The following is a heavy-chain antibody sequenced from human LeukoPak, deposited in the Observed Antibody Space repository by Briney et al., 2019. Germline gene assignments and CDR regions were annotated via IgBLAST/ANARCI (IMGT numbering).Heavy chain of an antibody. D-gene: IGHD3-22*01. CDR1: GGTFSSYA. Sequence: SVKVSCKASGGTFSSYAISWVRQALGQGLEWMGGIIPIFGTANYAQKFQGRVTITADKSTSTAYMELSSLRSEDTAVYYCARKVPNDSSGYYYRGQFDPWGQGTLVTVSS. CDR3: ARKVPNDSSGYYYRGQFDP. J-gene: IGHJ5*02. V-gene: IGHV1-69*06. CDR2: IIPIFGTA.